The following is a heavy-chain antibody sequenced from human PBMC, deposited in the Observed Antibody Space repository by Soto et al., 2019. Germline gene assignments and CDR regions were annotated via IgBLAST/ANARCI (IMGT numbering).Heavy chain of an antibody. CDR1: GFLFNNYG. V-gene: IGHV3-33*06. D-gene: IGHD1-26*01. CDR3: AKETLGGGSYDSGDS. Sequence: QVQLVESGGGVVQPGRSLRLSCEASGFLFNNYGMHWVRQAPGQGLEWVAVIWYDGHTKYYADSVKGRFTIYRDNSKNTLYLQINSLRAGDTAVYYCAKETLGGGSYDSGDSWGQGPLVTVSS. CDR2: IWYDGHTK. J-gene: IGHJ4*02.